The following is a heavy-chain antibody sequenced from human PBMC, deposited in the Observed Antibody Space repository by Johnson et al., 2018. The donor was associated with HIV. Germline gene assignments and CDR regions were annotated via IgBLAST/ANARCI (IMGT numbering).Heavy chain of an antibody. D-gene: IGHD6-6*01. CDR2: IYSSGSA. Sequence: VLLVESGGGLIQPGWSLRLSCAVSGFAVSNNYMSWVRQAPGQGLEWVSVIYSSGSAYNADSMKGRFTISRDNSKNTLYLQMNSLRAEDTAVYYCARYLGRGYSSSSYAFDIWGQGTMVTVSS. CDR1: GFAVSNNY. V-gene: IGHV3-66*03. CDR3: ARYLGRGYSSSSYAFDI. J-gene: IGHJ3*02.